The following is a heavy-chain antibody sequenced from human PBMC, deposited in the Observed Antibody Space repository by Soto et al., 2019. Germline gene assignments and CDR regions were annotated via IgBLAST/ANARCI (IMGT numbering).Heavy chain of an antibody. CDR1: GGSFSGYY. D-gene: IGHD4-17*01. J-gene: IGHJ2*01. CDR2: INHSGST. V-gene: IGHV4-34*01. Sequence: QVQLQQWGAGLLKPSETLSLTCAVYGGSFSGYYWSWIRQPPGKGLEWIGEINHSGSTNYNPTLKSRVTISVDTSKNQFSLKLSSVTAADTAVYYCARGRDNYGDYAGYFDLWGRGTLVTVSS. CDR3: ARGRDNYGDYAGYFDL.